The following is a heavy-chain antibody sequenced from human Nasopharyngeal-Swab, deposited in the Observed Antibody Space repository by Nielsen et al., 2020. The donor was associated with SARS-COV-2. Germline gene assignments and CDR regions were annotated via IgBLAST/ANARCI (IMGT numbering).Heavy chain of an antibody. J-gene: IGHJ4*02. V-gene: IGHV4-61*02. CDR3: ARVYYDSSGYRED. D-gene: IGHD3-22*01. Sequence: SETLSLTCTVSGGSISSGSYYWSWIRQPAGKGLEWIGRIYTSGSTNYNPSLKSRVPISVDTSKNQFSLKLSSVTAADTAVYYCARVYYDSSGYREDWGQGTLVTVSS. CDR2: IYTSGST. CDR1: GGSISSGSYY.